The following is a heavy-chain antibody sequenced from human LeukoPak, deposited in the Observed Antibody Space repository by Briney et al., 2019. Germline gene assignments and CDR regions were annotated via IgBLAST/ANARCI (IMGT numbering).Heavy chain of an antibody. CDR2: MHHSGKA. Sequence: SETLSLTCTVSGGSMIDHYWSWVRQPPGKGPEWVGYMHHSGKANSNPSLKSRVTISVDTSKNQVSLKLSSVTAADTAVYYCARDISSSSFAFDIWGQGTMVTVSS. D-gene: IGHD6-6*01. J-gene: IGHJ3*02. CDR3: ARDISSSSFAFDI. CDR1: GGSMIDHY. V-gene: IGHV4-59*11.